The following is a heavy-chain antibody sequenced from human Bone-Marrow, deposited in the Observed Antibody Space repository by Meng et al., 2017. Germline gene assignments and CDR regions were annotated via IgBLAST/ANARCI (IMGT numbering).Heavy chain of an antibody. V-gene: IGHV1-18*01. J-gene: IGHJ5*02. Sequence: SVKVSCKASGYTFTSYGISWVRQAPGQGLEWMGWISAYNGNTNYAQKLQGRVTMTTDTSTSTAYMELRSLRSDDTAVYYCAGLLWFGELRGGFDPWGQGTLVTVSS. CDR1: GYTFTSYG. D-gene: IGHD3-10*01. CDR2: ISAYNGNT. CDR3: AGLLWFGELRGGFDP.